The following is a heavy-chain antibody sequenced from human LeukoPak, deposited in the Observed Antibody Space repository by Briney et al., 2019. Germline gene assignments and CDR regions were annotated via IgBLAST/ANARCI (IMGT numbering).Heavy chain of an antibody. CDR3: ARHGRRGYSSSWYDY. J-gene: IGHJ4*02. CDR2: IMQGGSEK. CDR1: GFTFSTYS. Sequence: GGSLRLSCAASGFTFSTYSMSWVRQAPGKGLEWVANIMQGGSEKYYVGSVKGRFTISRDNAENSFYLQMNSLRAEDTAVYYCARHGRRGYSSSWYDYWGQGTLVTVSS. V-gene: IGHV3-7*01. D-gene: IGHD6-13*01.